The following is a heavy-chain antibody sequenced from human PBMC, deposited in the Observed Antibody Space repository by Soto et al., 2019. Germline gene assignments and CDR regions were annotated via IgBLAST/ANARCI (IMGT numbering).Heavy chain of an antibody. CDR2: ISGSGGST. CDR1: GFTFSGSA. V-gene: IGHV3-23*01. D-gene: IGHD4-4*01. CDR3: AKDSRNTVSHLAD. Sequence: PGGSLRLSCAASGFTFSGSAMSWVRQAPGKGLEWVSTISGSGGSTYYADSVKGRFTISRDNSKNTLYLQMNSLRAEDTAVYYCAKDSRNTVSHLADSGQGTPVTVSS. J-gene: IGHJ4*01.